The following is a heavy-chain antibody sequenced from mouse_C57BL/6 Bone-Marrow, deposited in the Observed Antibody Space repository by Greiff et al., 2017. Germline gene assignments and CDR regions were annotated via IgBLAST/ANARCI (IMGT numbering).Heavy chain of an antibody. CDR1: GYTFTSYW. CDR2: IYPGNSDT. D-gene: IGHD1-1*01. Sequence: VQLQQSGTVLARPGASVKMSCKTSGYTFTSYWMHWVKQRPGQGLEWIGAIYPGNSDTSYNQKFKGKAKLTAVTSASNAYMELSSLTNEDSAVYYCTRSTVVAKDAMDYWGQGTSVTVSS. J-gene: IGHJ4*01. CDR3: TRSTVVAKDAMDY. V-gene: IGHV1-5*01.